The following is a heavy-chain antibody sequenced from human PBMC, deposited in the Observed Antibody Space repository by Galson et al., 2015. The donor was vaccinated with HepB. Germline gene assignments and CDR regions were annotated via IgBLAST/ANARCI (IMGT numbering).Heavy chain of an antibody. CDR1: GFTFDDYA. CDR2: ITWNSGST. CDR3: VKDTRGGYSYGFFAY. V-gene: IGHV3-9*01. Sequence: SLRLSCAASGFTFDDYAMHWVRQTPGKGLEWVSGITWNSGSTAHADSVKGRFTISRDNDRNSLYLQMSNLRVEDTAFYYCVKDTRGGYSYGFFAYWGQGTLVTVSS. D-gene: IGHD5-18*01. J-gene: IGHJ4*02.